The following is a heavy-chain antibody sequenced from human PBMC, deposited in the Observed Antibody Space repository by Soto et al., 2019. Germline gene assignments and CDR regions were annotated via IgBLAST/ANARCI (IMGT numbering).Heavy chain of an antibody. J-gene: IGHJ1*01. CDR1: GFTFSSYT. Sequence: QVQLVESGGGVVQPGRSLRLSCAVSGFTFSSYTFHWVRQAPGKGLEWVAVISYDGSNEYYGDSVKGRFTISRDNSKSTLYLQMNSLGPEDTAMYYCARDLGWEQQSPTSLQYWGQGSLVTVSS. D-gene: IGHD1-26*01. CDR3: ARDLGWEQQSPTSLQY. V-gene: IGHV3-30-3*01. CDR2: ISYDGSNE.